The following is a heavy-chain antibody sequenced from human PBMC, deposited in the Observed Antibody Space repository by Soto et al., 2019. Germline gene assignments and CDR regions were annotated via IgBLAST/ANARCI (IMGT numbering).Heavy chain of an antibody. D-gene: IGHD2-2*01. Sequence: GGSLRLSCAASGFPFSTYGMHWVRQAPGKGLEWVAVIWSDGGNKYYAEYVKGRFTISRDNSKNMLYLQMNSLRAEDTAVYYCASRSPALDYWGQGTLVTVSS. J-gene: IGHJ4*02. CDR3: ASRSPALDY. CDR1: GFPFSTYG. V-gene: IGHV3-33*01. CDR2: IWSDGGNK.